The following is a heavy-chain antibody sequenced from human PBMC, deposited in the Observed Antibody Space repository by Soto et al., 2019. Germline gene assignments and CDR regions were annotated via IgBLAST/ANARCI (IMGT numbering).Heavy chain of an antibody. Sequence: SETLSLTCTVSGGSIGGSNYFWGWIRQSPGTGLEWLGTIYSSGSTYYNPSLKSRITMSLDTSKNQFSLNLGSVTAADTAVYYCARDLIAARPDYYYGMDVWGQGTTVTVSS. CDR1: GGSIGGSNYF. V-gene: IGHV4-39*02. CDR2: IYSSGST. CDR3: ARDLIAARPDYYYGMDV. J-gene: IGHJ6*02. D-gene: IGHD6-6*01.